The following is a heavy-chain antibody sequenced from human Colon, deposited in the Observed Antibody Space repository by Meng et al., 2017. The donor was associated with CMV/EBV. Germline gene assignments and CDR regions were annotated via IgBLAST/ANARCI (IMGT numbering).Heavy chain of an antibody. CDR1: GFTFHTYS. Sequence: GGSLRLSCAASGFTFHTYSMNWVRQAPGKGLEWVSSISDVSRYIYYADSVKGRFTISRDNAKNSLYLQMNSLRAEDTAVYYCARVERYCRGNTCYGPYYFDSWGQGTLVTVSS. CDR3: ARVERYCRGNTCYGPYYFDS. D-gene: IGHD2-2*01. J-gene: IGHJ4*02. CDR2: ISDVSRYI. V-gene: IGHV3-21*01.